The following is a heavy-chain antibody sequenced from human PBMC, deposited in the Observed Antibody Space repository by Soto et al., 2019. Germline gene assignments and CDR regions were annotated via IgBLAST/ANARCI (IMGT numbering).Heavy chain of an antibody. CDR1: GFTFSNYA. D-gene: IGHD1-20*01. V-gene: IGHV3-23*01. Sequence: EVQLLESGGGLVQPGGSLRLSCAASGFTFSNYAMSWVRQAPGKGLEWVSGISDSGGRTNYADSMKGRFTISRDNSKNTVHLQMSRLRAEDTAVYYCVKARQRCSPYNCYTADYWGQGTLVTVSS. CDR2: ISDSGGRT. CDR3: VKARQRCSPYNCYTADY. J-gene: IGHJ4*02.